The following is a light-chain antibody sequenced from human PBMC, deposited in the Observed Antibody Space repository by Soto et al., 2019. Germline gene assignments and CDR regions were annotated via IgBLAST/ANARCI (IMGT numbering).Light chain of an antibody. V-gene: IGLV4-69*01. CDR2: VNSDGSH. CDR3: QTWGTGVGV. CDR1: SGHSNYA. Sequence: QSVLTQSPSASASLGASVNLTCTLSSGHSNYAIAWHQQQPEKGPRYLMKVNSDGSHTKGDGIPDRFSGSSSGAERYLTISSLQSEDEADYYCQTWGTGVGVFGGGTKLTVL. J-gene: IGLJ3*02.